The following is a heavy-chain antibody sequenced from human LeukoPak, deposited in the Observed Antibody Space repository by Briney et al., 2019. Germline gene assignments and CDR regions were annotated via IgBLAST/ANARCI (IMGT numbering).Heavy chain of an antibody. CDR3: ARHGVGSSGYYGLVNYFDY. V-gene: IGHV4-30-4*01. CDR2: IYYSGST. J-gene: IGHJ4*02. D-gene: IGHD3-22*01. Sequence: SETLSLTCTVSGGSISSGDYHWSWIRQPPGKGLEWIGYIYYSGSTYYNPSLKSRVTISVDTSKNQFSLKLSSVTAADTAVYYCARHGVGSSGYYGLVNYFDYWGQGTLVTVSS. CDR1: GGSISSGDYH.